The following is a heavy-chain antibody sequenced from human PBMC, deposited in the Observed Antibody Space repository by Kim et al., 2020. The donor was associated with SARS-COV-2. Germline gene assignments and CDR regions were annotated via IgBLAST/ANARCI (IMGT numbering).Heavy chain of an antibody. CDR2: SNGDGSRP. J-gene: IGHJ5*02. Sequence: GGSLRLSSAASGFTLSNYWMPWVRQAPGRGLVWVSRSNGDGSRPTYADSVKGRFTVPGDNAKNTLYLQMNSLRAEDTAVYYCSKSDWIDPRGQGTLVTV. D-gene: IGHD3-3*01. V-gene: IGHV3-74*03. CDR1: GFTLSNYW. CDR3: SKSDWIDP.